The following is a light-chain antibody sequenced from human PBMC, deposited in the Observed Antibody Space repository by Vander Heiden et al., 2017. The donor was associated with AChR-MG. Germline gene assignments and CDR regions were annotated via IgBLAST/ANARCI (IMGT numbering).Light chain of an antibody. CDR3: QVWDSSRAHSV. CDR2: YSS. J-gene: IGLJ1*01. CDR1: NIGSKH. Sequence: SSVLTQAPSVSMAPGQTDRITCGGNNIGSKHVHWYQQRPGQAPVLVVLYSSRRPSGIPGRFSGSNSGNTATLTISRVEAGDEADYYWQVWDSSRAHSVFGTATKVTVL. V-gene: IGLV3-21*02.